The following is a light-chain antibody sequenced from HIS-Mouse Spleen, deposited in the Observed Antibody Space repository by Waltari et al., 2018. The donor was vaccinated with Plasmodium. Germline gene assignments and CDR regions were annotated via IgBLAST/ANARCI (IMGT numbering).Light chain of an antibody. Sequence: DIQMTQSPSTLSASVGDRVTITCRASQSISSWLAWYQQTPGKAPKLLIYKAYSLESGVPSRFSGSGSGTEFTLTISSLQPDDFATYYGQQYNSYWTFGQGTKVEIK. CDR3: QQYNSYWT. V-gene: IGKV1-5*03. CDR2: KAY. J-gene: IGKJ1*01. CDR1: QSISSW.